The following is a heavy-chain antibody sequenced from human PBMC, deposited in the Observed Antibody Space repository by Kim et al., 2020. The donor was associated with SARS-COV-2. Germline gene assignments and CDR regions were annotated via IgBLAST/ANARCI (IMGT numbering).Heavy chain of an antibody. D-gene: IGHD2-15*01. CDR3: ARGAIGWWYFDL. V-gene: IGHV3-72*01. Sequence: GGSLRLSCAASGFTFSDHYMDWVRQAPGKGLEWVGRIRTKAKSYTTEYAASVKGRFTVSRDDSRTSLYVQMQSLGTDDTAVYYCARGAIGWWYFDLWGRGTLVTVST. CDR1: GFTFSDHY. CDR2: IRTKAKSYTT. J-gene: IGHJ2*01.